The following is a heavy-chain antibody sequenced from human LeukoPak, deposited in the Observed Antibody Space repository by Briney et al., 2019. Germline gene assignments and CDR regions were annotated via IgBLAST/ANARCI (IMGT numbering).Heavy chain of an antibody. CDR2: IKQDGGEE. CDR1: GFTFSTYW. V-gene: IGHV3-7*01. Sequence: GGSLRLSCSASGFTFSTYWMTWVRQARGKGLEWVANIKQDGGEEYYVDSVKGRFTISRDNDKNARFVQMNSLRVEDTAVYYCARDAAMDVWGQGTTVTVSS. CDR3: ARDAAMDV. J-gene: IGHJ6*02.